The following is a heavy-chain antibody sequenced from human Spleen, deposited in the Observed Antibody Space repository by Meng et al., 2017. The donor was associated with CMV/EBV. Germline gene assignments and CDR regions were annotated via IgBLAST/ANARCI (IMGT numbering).Heavy chain of an antibody. V-gene: IGHV4-61*01. CDR2: IYNSGST. J-gene: IGHJ5*02. D-gene: IGHD6-13*01. CDR1: GVSVSSGRYY. CDR3: ARDPGSSSWYWFDP. Sequence: SETRSLNCTLAGVSVSSGRYYWSWIRQPPGKGLEWIGYIYNSGSTNYNPSLKSRVTISVDTSKSQFSLRLRSMTAADTAVYFCARDPGSSSWYWFDPWGQGTLVTVSS.